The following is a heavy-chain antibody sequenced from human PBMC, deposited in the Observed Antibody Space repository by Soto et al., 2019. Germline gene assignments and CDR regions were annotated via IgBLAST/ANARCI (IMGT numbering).Heavy chain of an antibody. CDR2: IYHSGST. J-gene: IGHJ5*02. CDR3: AKVPDL. CDR1: GGSISSSGSY. V-gene: IGHV4-30-2*01. Sequence: SESLSLTCTVSGGSISSSGSYWSWIRQPPGKGLEWIGYIYHSGSTYYNPSLKSRVTISVDRSKNQFSLNLSSVSAADTAVYYCAKVPDLWGQGTLVTVSS. D-gene: IGHD2-2*01.